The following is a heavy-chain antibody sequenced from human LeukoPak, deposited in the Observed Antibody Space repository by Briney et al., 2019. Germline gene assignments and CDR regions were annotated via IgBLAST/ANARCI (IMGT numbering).Heavy chain of an antibody. V-gene: IGHV3-48*02. D-gene: IGHD5-24*01. CDR3: ARGEGDGYNLGFFDY. CDR2: ITASGTAM. CDR1: GFTFSSYS. J-gene: IGHJ4*02. Sequence: GGSLRLSCAASGFTFSSYSMNWVRQAPGKGLEWVSHITASGTAMFYADSVKGRFTISRDNAKNSLYLQMNSLRDEDTAVYYCARGEGDGYNLGFFDYWGQGTLVTVSS.